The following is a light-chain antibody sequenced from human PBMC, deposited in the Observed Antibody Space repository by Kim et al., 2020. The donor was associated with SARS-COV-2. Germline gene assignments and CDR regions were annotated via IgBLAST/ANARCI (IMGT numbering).Light chain of an antibody. V-gene: IGKV1-27*01. CDR3: KKYNSAART. Sequence: DIQMTQSPSSLSASVGDRVTITCRASHGISNYLAWYQQKPGKVPKLLIYAASTLQSGVPSRFSASGSGTDFTLTISSLQPEDVATYYCKKYNSAARTFGQGTKVDIK. CDR1: HGISNY. CDR2: AAS. J-gene: IGKJ1*01.